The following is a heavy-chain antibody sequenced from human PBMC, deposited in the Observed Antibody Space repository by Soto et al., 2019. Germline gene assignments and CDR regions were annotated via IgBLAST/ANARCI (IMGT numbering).Heavy chain of an antibody. CDR2: ISGNGGDI. CDR3: ATWHLQEHAYDI. V-gene: IGHV3-23*01. J-gene: IGHJ3*02. Sequence: PGGSLRLSCAASGFTFRNYAMSWVRQAPGKGLEWVSRISGNGGDINYADSVKGRFTISRDNSRTTVYLQMNSLRPDDTAVYSCATWHLQEHAYDIWGQGTMVTLSS. CDR1: GFTFRNYA. D-gene: IGHD1-1*01.